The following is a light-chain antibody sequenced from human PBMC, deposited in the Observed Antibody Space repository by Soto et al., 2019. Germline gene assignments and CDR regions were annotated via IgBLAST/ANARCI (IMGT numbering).Light chain of an antibody. J-gene: IGKJ4*01. Sequence: EILFTQSPAALSLSPGERPTLSCRTSQSVGKYLAWYPQKPGQAHRLLIYDVYSKPLGIPARFTGSGSGTDFTLTISGLQPEDFAVYYWQQRADWPLSFGGGTKVEVK. CDR1: QSVGKY. V-gene: IGKV3-11*01. CDR3: QQRADWPLS. CDR2: DVY.